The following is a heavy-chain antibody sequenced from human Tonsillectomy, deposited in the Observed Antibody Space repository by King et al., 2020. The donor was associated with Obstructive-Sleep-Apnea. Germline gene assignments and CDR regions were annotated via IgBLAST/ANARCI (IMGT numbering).Heavy chain of an antibody. CDR3: AREATVTHDDAFDI. CDR2: ISCSSSYI. D-gene: IGHD4-17*01. Sequence: VQLVESGGGLAKPGGSLRLSCAASGFTCSCYSMNWVRQAPGKGLDWVSSISCSSSYIYYSDSVKGRFTISRDNAKNALYLQMNSLRAEDTAVYYCAREATVTHDDAFDIWGQGTMVTVSS. CDR1: GFTCSCYS. J-gene: IGHJ3*02. V-gene: IGHV3-21*01.